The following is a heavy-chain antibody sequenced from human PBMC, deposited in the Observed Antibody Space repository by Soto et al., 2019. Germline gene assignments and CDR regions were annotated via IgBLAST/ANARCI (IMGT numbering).Heavy chain of an antibody. J-gene: IGHJ5*02. CDR2: IFQSGST. D-gene: IGHD6-19*01. CDR3: ARGRGRYSSGWSWFDP. V-gene: IGHV4-4*02. Sequence: PSETLSLTCGVSGGTIRSPDWWTWVRQPPGKGLEWIGEIFQSGSTNYTPSLVSRVTISLDTSKNQFSLTLTSVTAADTAVYFCARGRGRYSSGWSWFDPWGQGILVTVSS. CDR1: GGTIRSPDW.